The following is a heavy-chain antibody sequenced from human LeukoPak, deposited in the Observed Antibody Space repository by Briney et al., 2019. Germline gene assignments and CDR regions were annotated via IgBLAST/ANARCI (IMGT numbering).Heavy chain of an antibody. Sequence: GGSLRLSCAASGFIFRNYGMHWVRQAPGKGLEWVAVIWYDGSKTYFADSVKGRFTISRDNSKNTLYLQMNSLRAEDTAVYYCARRAKYSSGSLDYWGQGTLVTVSS. V-gene: IGHV3-33*01. J-gene: IGHJ4*02. D-gene: IGHD6-19*01. CDR2: IWYDGSKT. CDR1: GFIFRNYG. CDR3: ARRAKYSSGSLDY.